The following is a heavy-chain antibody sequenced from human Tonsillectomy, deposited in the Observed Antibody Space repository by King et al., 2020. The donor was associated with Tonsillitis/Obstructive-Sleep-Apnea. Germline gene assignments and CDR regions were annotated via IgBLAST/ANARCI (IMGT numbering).Heavy chain of an antibody. CDR3: ARGPIVVVVAATPDH. V-gene: IGHV1-2*02. D-gene: IGHD2-15*01. CDR1: GYTFTGYY. CDR2: INPNSGGT. J-gene: IGHJ4*02. Sequence: VQLVESGAEVKKPGASVKVSCTASGYTFTGYYMHWVRQAPGQGLEWMGWINPNSGGTNYAQKFQGRVTMTRDTSISTAYMELSRLRSDDTAVYYCARGPIVVVVAATPDHWGQGTLVTVSS.